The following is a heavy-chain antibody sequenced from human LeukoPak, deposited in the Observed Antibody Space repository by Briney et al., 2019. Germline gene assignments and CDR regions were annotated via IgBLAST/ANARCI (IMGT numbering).Heavy chain of an antibody. D-gene: IGHD1-26*01. Sequence: SVKVSCKASGGTFSSYTISWVRQAPGQGLEWMGRIIPILGIANYAQKFQGRVTITADKSTSTADMELSSLRSEDTAVYYCARGGSGSYYVSDAFDIWGQGTMVTVSS. CDR2: IIPILGIA. J-gene: IGHJ3*02. CDR3: ARGGSGSYYVSDAFDI. CDR1: GGTFSSYT. V-gene: IGHV1-69*02.